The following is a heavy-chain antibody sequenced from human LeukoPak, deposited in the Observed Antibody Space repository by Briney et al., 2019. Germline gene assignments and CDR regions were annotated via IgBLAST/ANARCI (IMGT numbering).Heavy chain of an antibody. CDR2: ISGSGGST. J-gene: IGHJ3*02. V-gene: IGHV3-23*01. CDR1: GFTFSSYG. CDR3: AKDHDYYDTTAFDI. D-gene: IGHD3-22*01. Sequence: GGSLRLSCAASGFTFSSYGMHWVRQAPGKGLEWVSAISGSGGSTYYADSVKGRFTISRDNSKNTLYLQMNSLRAEDTAVYYCAKDHDYYDTTAFDIWGQGTMVTVSS.